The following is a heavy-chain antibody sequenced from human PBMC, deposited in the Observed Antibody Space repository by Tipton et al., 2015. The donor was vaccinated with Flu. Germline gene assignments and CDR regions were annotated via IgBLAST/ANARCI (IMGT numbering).Heavy chain of an antibody. Sequence: TLSLTCSVSGDAIRSDYLWGWIRQPPGRGLEWIGNVFRSGSGYLNPSLKSRVAISIDTSKNQFSLKLSSVTAADTAMYYCARDTGWGSSYASHGPHFDIWGQGTMVTVSS. CDR1: GDAIRSDYL. J-gene: IGHJ3*02. CDR2: VFRSGSG. CDR3: ARDTGWGSSYASHGPHFDI. V-gene: IGHV4-38-2*02. D-gene: IGHD3-16*01.